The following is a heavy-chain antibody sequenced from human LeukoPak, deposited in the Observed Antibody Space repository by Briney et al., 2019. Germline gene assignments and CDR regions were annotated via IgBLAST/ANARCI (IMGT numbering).Heavy chain of an antibody. V-gene: IGHV3-21*01. D-gene: IGHD4-23*01. CDR2: ISSSSYI. Sequence: GGSLRLSCAASGFTFSSYSMNWVRQAPGKGLEWVSSISSSSYIYYADSVKGRFTISRDNAKNSLYLQMNSLRVEDTAVYYCARDGGGNSFDYCGQGTLVTVSS. J-gene: IGHJ4*02. CDR3: ARDGGGNSFDY. CDR1: GFTFSSYS.